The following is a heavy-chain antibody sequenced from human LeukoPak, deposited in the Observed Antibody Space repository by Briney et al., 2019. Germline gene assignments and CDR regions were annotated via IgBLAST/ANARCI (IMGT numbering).Heavy chain of an antibody. CDR1: GYTFTSYA. D-gene: IGHD4-11*01. V-gene: IGHV1-3*01. Sequence: GASVKVSCKASGYTFTSYAMHWVRQAPGQRLEWMGWINAGNGNTKYSQKFQGRVTITRDTSASTAYMELSSLRSEDTAVYYCARGAGRSTVMTRLHYYYYMDVWGKGTTVTVSS. CDR2: INAGNGNT. CDR3: ARGAGRSTVMTRLHYYYYMDV. J-gene: IGHJ6*03.